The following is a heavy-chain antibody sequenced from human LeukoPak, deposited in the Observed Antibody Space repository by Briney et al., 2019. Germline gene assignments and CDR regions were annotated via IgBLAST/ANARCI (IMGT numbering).Heavy chain of an antibody. D-gene: IGHD5-12*01. Sequence: SQTLSLTCTVSGGSISSGDYYWSWIRQPPGKGLEWIGYIYYSGSTYYNPSLKSRVTISVDTSKNQFSLKLSSVTAADTAVYYCARDLSEWLRSYYFDYWGQGTLVTVSS. V-gene: IGHV4-30-4*01. CDR3: ARDLSEWLRSYYFDY. CDR1: GGSISSGDYY. CDR2: IYYSGST. J-gene: IGHJ4*02.